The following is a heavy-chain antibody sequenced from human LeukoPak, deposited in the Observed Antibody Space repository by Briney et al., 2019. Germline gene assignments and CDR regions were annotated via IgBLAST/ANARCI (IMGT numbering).Heavy chain of an antibody. CDR1: GGTFSSYS. J-gene: IGHJ6*03. V-gene: IGHV1-69*05. CDR2: IMPLFNTA. Sequence: SVKVSCKASGGTFSSYSITWVRQAPGQGLERMGGIMPLFNTANYAQQFQGRVTITTDESTSTAYMELSSLRFEDTAMYYCARVDRYHYYLDVWGKGTTVTVSS. CDR3: ARVDRYHYYLDV.